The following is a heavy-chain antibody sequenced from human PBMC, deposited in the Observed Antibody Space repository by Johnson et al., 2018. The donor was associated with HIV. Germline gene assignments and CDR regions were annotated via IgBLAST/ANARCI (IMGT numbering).Heavy chain of an antibody. CDR1: GFTVSSNY. CDR3: ARQHNYDSSGQGGGLDI. Sequence: VQLVESGGGVVQPGRSLRLSCAASGFTVSSNYMSWVRQAPGKGLEWVSVIYSGGSTYYADSVKGRFTISRDNAKNSLYMEMNSLRAEDTALYYCARQHNYDSSGQGGGLDIWGQGTMVTVSS. CDR2: IYSGGST. D-gene: IGHD3-22*01. J-gene: IGHJ3*02. V-gene: IGHV3-66*04.